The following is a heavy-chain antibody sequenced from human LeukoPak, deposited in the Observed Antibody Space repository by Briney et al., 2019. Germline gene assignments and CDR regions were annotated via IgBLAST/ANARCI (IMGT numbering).Heavy chain of an antibody. CDR2: INHSGST. CDR3: ARRGAVTQVFDY. V-gene: IGHV4-34*01. CDR1: GGSFSGYY. J-gene: IGHJ4*02. D-gene: IGHD4-17*01. Sequence: SETLSLTCAVYGGSFSGYYWSWIRQPPGKGLECIGEINHSGSTNYNPSLKSRVTISVDTSKNQFSLKLSSVTAADTAVYYCARRGAVTQVFDYWGQGTLVTVSS.